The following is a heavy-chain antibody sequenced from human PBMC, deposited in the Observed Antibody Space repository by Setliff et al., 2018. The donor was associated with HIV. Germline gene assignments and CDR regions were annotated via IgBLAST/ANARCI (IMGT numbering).Heavy chain of an antibody. D-gene: IGHD2-15*01. V-gene: IGHV3-74*01. CDR2: INSDGSST. CDR1: GFTFSSYW. Sequence: PGGSLRLSCAASGFTFSSYWMHWVRQAPGKGLVWVSRINSDGSSTSYADSVKGRFTISRDNAKKSLYLQMNSLRAEDTAVYYCARDGLEGDMAGRQRAYAFGYWGQGTLVTVSS. CDR3: ARDGLEGDMAGRQRAYAFGY. J-gene: IGHJ4*02.